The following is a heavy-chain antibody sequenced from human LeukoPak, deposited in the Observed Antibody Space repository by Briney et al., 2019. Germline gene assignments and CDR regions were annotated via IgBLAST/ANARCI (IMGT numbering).Heavy chain of an antibody. CDR3: TTYGGGSCPV. V-gene: IGHV3-15*01. Sequence: GGSLRLSCAASGITFSNAWMTWVRQAPGKGLEWVGRIYRGTNGETTDYGAPVKGRFTMSRDYSTNTLYLQMNSLKTEDTAVYYCTTYGGGSCPVWGQGTLVAASS. CDR1: GITFSNAW. CDR2: IYRGTNGETT. D-gene: IGHD6-19*01. J-gene: IGHJ4*02.